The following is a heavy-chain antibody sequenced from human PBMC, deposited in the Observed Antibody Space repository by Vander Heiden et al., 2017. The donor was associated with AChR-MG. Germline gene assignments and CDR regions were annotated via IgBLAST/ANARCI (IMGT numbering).Heavy chain of an antibody. CDR3: ARGERDYDFWSGYYTNHYYYYGMDV. J-gene: IGHJ6*02. Sequence: QVQLQQWGAGLLKPSETLSLTCAVYGGSFSGYYWSWIRQPPGKGLEWIGEINHCGSTNYNPSLKSRVTISVDTSKNQLSLKLSSVTAADTAVYYCARGERDYDFWSGYYTNHYYYYGMDVWGQGTTVTVSS. V-gene: IGHV4-34*01. D-gene: IGHD3-3*01. CDR2: INHCGST. CDR1: GGSFSGYY.